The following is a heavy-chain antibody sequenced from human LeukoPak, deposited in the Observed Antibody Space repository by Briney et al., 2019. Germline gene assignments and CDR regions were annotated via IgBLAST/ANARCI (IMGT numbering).Heavy chain of an antibody. CDR2: IRSRLYGGTA. CDR1: GFNFADYA. J-gene: IGHJ4*02. CDR3: SRGMTESGAKYYSDH. Sequence: GGSLRLSCRGSGFNFADYAMSWVRQAPGQGLEWVGLIRSRLYGGTAEYGASVKGRFTVSRDDSQGIAYLQMNSLKTDDPAVYYCSRGMTESGAKYYSDHWGQGTLVTVSS. V-gene: IGHV3-49*04. D-gene: IGHD4/OR15-4a*01.